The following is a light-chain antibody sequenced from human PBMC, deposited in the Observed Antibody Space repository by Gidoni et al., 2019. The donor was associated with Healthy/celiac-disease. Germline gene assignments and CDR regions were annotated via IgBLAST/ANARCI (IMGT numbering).Light chain of an antibody. V-gene: IGKV3-15*01. CDR1: QSVRSN. CDR3: HQSNNWPPT. CDR2: AAS. Sequence: EIVMTKSPATLSVYQGERATLSCRASQSVRSNLAWYHQKPGQAPRLLIYAASTIATGIPARCSCSGSVPEFTLTISSLQSEDFSVYFCHQSNNWPPTFGGGTKVEIK. J-gene: IGKJ4*01.